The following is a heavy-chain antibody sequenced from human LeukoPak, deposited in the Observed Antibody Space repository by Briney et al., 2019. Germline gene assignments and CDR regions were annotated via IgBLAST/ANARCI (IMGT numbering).Heavy chain of an antibody. CDR1: GYTFTSYY. V-gene: IGHV1-46*01. D-gene: IGHD4-23*01. CDR2: INPSGGST. J-gene: IGHJ4*02. Sequence: ASVKVSCKASGYTFTSYYMHWVRQAPGQGLEWMGIINPSGGSTSYAQKFQGRVTMTRDTSTSTVFMELSSLRSEDTAVYYCARVGPYGGNSSPFDYWGQGILVTVSS. CDR3: ARVGPYGGNSSPFDY.